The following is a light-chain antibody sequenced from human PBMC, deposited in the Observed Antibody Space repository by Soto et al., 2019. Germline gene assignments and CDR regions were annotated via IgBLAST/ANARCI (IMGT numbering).Light chain of an antibody. J-gene: IGLJ1*01. Sequence: QSVLTQPPSASGSPGQSVTISCTGTSNDVGDYNYVSWYQQHPVKAPKLMIYEVSKRPSGGPGRFSGSKSGNTASLTVSGLQAEDEADYYGSSYAGSSTRDVFGTGTKVNV. CDR2: EVS. CDR1: SNDVGDYNY. CDR3: SSYAGSSTRDV. V-gene: IGLV2-8*01.